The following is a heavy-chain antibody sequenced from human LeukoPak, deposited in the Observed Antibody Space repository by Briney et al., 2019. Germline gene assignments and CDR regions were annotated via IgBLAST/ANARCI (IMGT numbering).Heavy chain of an antibody. Sequence: PSETLSLTCAVYGGSFSGYYWSWIRQPPGKGLEWIGEINHSGSTNYNPSLKSRVTISVDTSKNQFSLKLSSVTAADTAVYYCATSIDYYDSSGHYWGQGTLVTVSS. CDR2: INHSGST. CDR3: ATSIDYYDSSGHY. D-gene: IGHD3-22*01. J-gene: IGHJ4*02. V-gene: IGHV4-34*01. CDR1: GGSFSGYY.